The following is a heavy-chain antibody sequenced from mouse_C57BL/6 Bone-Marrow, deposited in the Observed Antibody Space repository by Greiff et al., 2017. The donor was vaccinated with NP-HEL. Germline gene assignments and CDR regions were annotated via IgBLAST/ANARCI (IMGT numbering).Heavy chain of an antibody. CDR3: ARMGGYYYGSSYPYCDY. CDR2: IWTGGGT. V-gene: IGHV2-9-1*01. D-gene: IGHD1-1*01. CDR1: GFSLTSYA. J-gene: IGHJ2*01. Sequence: QVQLQQSGPGLVAPSQSLSITCTVSGFSLTSYAISWVRQPPGKGLEWLGVIWTGGGTHYNSALKSRLSISQDNSKSKVFLKMNSLQTDDTARYYCARMGGYYYGSSYPYCDYWGQGTTLTVSS.